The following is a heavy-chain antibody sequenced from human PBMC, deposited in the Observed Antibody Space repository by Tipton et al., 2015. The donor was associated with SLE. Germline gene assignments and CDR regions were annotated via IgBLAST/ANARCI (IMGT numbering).Heavy chain of an antibody. CDR1: GGSISSSTYY. CDR2: IYYSGST. J-gene: IGHJ3*02. D-gene: IGHD2-15*01. CDR3: ASEDSEDAFDI. Sequence: TLSLTCTVSGGSISSSTYYWGWIRQPPGKGLVWIGSIYYSGSTYFNPSLKSRVTISVDTSKNQFTLKLSSVTAADTAVYYCASEDSEDAFDIWGQGTMVTVSS. V-gene: IGHV4-39*01.